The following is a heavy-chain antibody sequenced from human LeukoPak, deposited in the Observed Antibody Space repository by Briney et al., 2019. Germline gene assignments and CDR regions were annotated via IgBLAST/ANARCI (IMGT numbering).Heavy chain of an antibody. CDR3: ARNYYDSSGYYLPDFDY. Sequence: ASVKVSCKASGYTFTSYGIGWVRQAPGQGLEWMGWISAYNGNTNYAQKLQGRVTMTTDTSTSTAYMELRSLRSDDTAVYYCARNYYDSSGYYLPDFDYWGQGTLVTVSS. CDR1: GYTFTSYG. V-gene: IGHV1-18*01. D-gene: IGHD3-22*01. CDR2: ISAYNGNT. J-gene: IGHJ4*02.